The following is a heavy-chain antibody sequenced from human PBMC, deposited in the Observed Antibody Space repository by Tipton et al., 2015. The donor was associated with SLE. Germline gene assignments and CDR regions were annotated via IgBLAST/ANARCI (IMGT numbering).Heavy chain of an antibody. CDR2: IYTSGST. CDR1: GGSISSYY. CDR3: SSGGYGSGSHYLGGWFDP. V-gene: IGHV4-4*08. J-gene: IGHJ5*02. Sequence: TLSLTCTVSGGSISSYYWSWIRQSPGKGLEWIGYIYTSGSTNYNTSLKSRVTISADTSNNQFSLKLSSVTAADTAVYYCSSGGYGSGSHYLGGWFDPWGRGTLVTVSS. D-gene: IGHD3-10*01.